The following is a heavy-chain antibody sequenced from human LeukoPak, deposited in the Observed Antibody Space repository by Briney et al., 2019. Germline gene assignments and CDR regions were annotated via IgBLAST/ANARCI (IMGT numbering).Heavy chain of an antibody. J-gene: IGHJ4*02. CDR2: ISGSGGTT. CDR1: GFTFSNYA. Sequence: GGTLRLSCAASGFTFSNYAMNWVRQATGKGLEWVSGISGSGGTTYYADSVKGRFTVSRDNSKNTLCLQMNSLRAEDSAIYYCAKNYYGSGSYHFDYLGQGTLVTVSS. CDR3: AKNYYGSGSYHFDY. V-gene: IGHV3-23*01. D-gene: IGHD3-10*01.